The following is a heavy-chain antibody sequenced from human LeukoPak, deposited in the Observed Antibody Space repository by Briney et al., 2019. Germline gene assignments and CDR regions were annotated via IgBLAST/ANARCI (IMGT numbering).Heavy chain of an antibody. CDR3: ARTTEAHSWRTRYYDYYMDV. CDR2: IYFSGGT. CDR1: GDSISSSNCY. J-gene: IGHJ6*03. V-gene: IGHV4-39*07. D-gene: IGHD6-13*01. Sequence: SETLSLTCTVSGDSISSSNCYWGWIRQPTGKGREWIGSIYFSGGTYYDASLKSRVTVSVDTSKNLFSLKLRSVTAADTAVYYCARTTEAHSWRTRYYDYYMDVWGKGTTVTVSS.